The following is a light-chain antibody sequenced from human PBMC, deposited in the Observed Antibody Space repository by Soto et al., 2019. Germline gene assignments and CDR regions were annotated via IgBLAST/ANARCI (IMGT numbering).Light chain of an antibody. Sequence: EVVLTQSPVTLSLSPGERATLSCRASQSVQSYLAWYQQKPGQAPRLLIYDSSNRATGVPDRFSGSGSGTDFTLTISTLEPEDFAVYYCQHRSSWPVTFGQGTRLEIK. CDR1: QSVQSY. V-gene: IGKV3-11*01. CDR2: DSS. CDR3: QHRSSWPVT. J-gene: IGKJ5*01.